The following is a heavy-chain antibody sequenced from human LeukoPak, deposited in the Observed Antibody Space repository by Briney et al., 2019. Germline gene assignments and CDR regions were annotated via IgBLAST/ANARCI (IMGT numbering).Heavy chain of an antibody. V-gene: IGHV3-30*02. CDR3: ARAMPFLSLSMTTVTTFDFDY. Sequence: GGSLRLSCAASGFTFSSYGMHWVRQAPGKGLEWVAFIRYDGSNKYYADSVKGRFTISRDNAKNSLYLQMNSLRAEDTAVYYCARAMPFLSLSMTTVTTFDFDYWGQGTLVTVSS. CDR1: GFTFSSYG. D-gene: IGHD4-17*01. CDR2: IRYDGSNK. J-gene: IGHJ4*02.